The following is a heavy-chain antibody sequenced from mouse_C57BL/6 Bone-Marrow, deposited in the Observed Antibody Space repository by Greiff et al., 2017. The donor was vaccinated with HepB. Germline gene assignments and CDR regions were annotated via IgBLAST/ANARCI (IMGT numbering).Heavy chain of an antibody. J-gene: IGHJ4*01. CDR3: ARETNMGLRAMDY. Sequence: VQLQQSGAELVRPGTSVKVSCKASGYAFTNYLIEWVKQRPGQGLEWIGVINPGSGGTNYNEKFKGKATLTADKSSSTAYMQLSSLTSEDSAVYFCARETNMGLRAMDYWGQGTSVTVSS. V-gene: IGHV1-54*01. CDR2: INPGSGGT. CDR1: GYAFTNYL. D-gene: IGHD1-1*02.